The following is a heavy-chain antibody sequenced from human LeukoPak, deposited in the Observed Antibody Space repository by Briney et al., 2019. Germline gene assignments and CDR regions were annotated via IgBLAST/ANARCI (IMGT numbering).Heavy chain of an antibody. CDR3: ARDTNFKPNLGYYGSGLFDY. J-gene: IGHJ4*02. CDR1: GFTFSNYN. Sequence: GGSLRLSCAASGFTFSNYNMNWVRQAPGKGLEWVSYISSRGSYTYYADSVKGRFTISRDNSKNTLYLQMNSLRAEDTAVYYCARDTNFKPNLGYYGSGLFDYWGQGTLVTVSS. CDR2: ISSRGSYT. D-gene: IGHD3-10*01. V-gene: IGHV3-21*01.